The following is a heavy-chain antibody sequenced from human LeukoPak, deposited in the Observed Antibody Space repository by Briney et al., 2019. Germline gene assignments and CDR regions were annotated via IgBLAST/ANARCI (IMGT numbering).Heavy chain of an antibody. D-gene: IGHD1-26*01. CDR2: IGGGSETT. V-gene: IGHV3-23*01. CDR3: AKVLSGSQDY. J-gene: IGHJ4*02. CDR1: GFTFGSYV. Sequence: GGSLPHSCAASGFTFGSYVMSWVRQAPGKGLEWVSTIGGGSETTSYADSAKGRFTNSRDNSKNTVYLQMNSLRAEDTAVYYCAKVLSGSQDYWGQGTLVTVFS.